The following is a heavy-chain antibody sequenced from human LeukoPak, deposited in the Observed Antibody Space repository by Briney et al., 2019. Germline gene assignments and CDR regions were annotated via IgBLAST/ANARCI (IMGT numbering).Heavy chain of an antibody. CDR3: ASGYCSSTSCPYYYYGMDV. CDR1: GYTFSSYA. CDR2: INAGNGNT. V-gene: IGHV1-3*01. Sequence: ASVKVSCKAYGYTFSSYAMHWVRQAPGQGLEWMGWINAGNGNTKYSQKFQGRVTMTRNTSISTAYMELSSLRSEDTAVYYCASGYCSSTSCPYYYYGMDVWGQGTTVTVSS. D-gene: IGHD2-2*01. J-gene: IGHJ6*02.